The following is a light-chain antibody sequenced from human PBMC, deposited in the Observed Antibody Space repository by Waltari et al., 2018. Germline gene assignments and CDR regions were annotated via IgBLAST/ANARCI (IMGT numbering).Light chain of an antibody. J-gene: IGLJ1*01. V-gene: IGLV1-44*01. Sequence: QSVLAPPPSTSGTPGQRVTVSCSGSSSSIGSNTVNWYQQLPGTAPKLLIYNSNQRPSGVPDRFSGSKSGTSASLAISGLQSEDEGDYYCATWDDSLNGGVFGTGTKVTVL. CDR3: ATWDDSLNGGV. CDR2: NSN. CDR1: SSSIGSNT.